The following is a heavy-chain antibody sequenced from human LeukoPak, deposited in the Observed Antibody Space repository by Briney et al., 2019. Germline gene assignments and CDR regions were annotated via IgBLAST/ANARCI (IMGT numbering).Heavy chain of an antibody. J-gene: IGHJ4*02. CDR1: GFTFSDYY. Sequence: GGSLRLSCAASGFTFSDYYMSWIRQAPGKGLEWVSYISSSGSTIYYADSVKGRFTISRDNAKNSPYLQMNSLRAEDTAVYYCASLSSGWSEGYFDYWGQGTLVTVSS. CDR3: ASLSSGWSEGYFDY. V-gene: IGHV3-11*04. D-gene: IGHD6-19*01. CDR2: ISSSGSTI.